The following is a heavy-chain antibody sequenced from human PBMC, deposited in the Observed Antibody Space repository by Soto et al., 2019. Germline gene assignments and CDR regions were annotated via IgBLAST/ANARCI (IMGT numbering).Heavy chain of an antibody. J-gene: IGHJ3*02. D-gene: IGHD3-10*01. CDR3: ARDSPNIPYYCLRHRALDI. CDR2: IYYSGST. CDR1: GASISNAY. Sequence: SETLSLTCTVSGASISNAYWSWIRQPPGKGLEWIGYIYYSGSTYYNPSLKSRVTISVDTSKNQFSLKLSSVTAADTAVYYCARDSPNIPYYCLRHRALDIWGQGTTGTVSS. V-gene: IGHV4-30-4*01.